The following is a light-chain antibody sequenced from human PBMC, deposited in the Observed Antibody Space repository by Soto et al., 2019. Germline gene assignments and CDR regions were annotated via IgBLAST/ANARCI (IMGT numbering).Light chain of an antibody. V-gene: IGKV1-8*01. CDR3: QQYYSYPPVT. Sequence: AIRMTQSPSSFSASTGDRVTITCRASQGISSYLAWYQQKPGKAPKLLIYAASTLQSGVPSRFSGSGSGTDFTLTISCLQSEDFAPYYCQQYYSYPPVTFGQGTKVEIK. CDR1: QGISSY. J-gene: IGKJ1*01. CDR2: AAS.